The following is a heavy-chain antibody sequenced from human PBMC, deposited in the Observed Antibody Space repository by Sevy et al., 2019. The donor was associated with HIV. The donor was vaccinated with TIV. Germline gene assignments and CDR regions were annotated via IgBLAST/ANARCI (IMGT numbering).Heavy chain of an antibody. CDR3: ARDLPPSATTVAHFDC. CDR2: ITNSGTTK. Sequence: GGSLRLSCTASVFPFSSYEMNWVRQAPGKGLEWVSYITNSGTTKYYSDSVKGRFTISRDNARNSLYLQMNSLRAEDTAVYYCARDLPPSATTVAHFDCWGQGTLVTVSS. J-gene: IGHJ4*02. V-gene: IGHV3-48*03. CDR1: VFPFSSYE. D-gene: IGHD4-17*01.